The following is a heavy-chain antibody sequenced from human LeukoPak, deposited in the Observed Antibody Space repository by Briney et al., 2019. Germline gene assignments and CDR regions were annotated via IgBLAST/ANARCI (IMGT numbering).Heavy chain of an antibody. V-gene: IGHV3-9*03. J-gene: IGHJ5*02. CDR2: ISWNSGSI. CDR1: GFTFDDYA. Sequence: GGSLRLSYAASGFTFDDYAMHWVRQAPGKGLEWVSGISWNSGSIGYADSVKGRFTISRDNAKNSLYLQMNSLRAEDMALYYCAKGGCSSTSCYFWFDPWGQGTLVTVSS. D-gene: IGHD2-2*01. CDR3: AKGGCSSTSCYFWFDP.